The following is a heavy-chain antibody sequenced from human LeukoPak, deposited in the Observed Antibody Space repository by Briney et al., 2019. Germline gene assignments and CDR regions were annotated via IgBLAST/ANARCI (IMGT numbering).Heavy chain of an antibody. CDR2: IYTSGGT. CDR3: ARTYGDYVGSNWFDP. V-gene: IGHV4-4*09. Sequence: PSETLSLTCTVSGGSISSYYWSWIRHPPGKGLEWIGYIYTSGGTNYSPSLKSRVTISVDTSKNQFPLKLSSVTAADTAVYYCARTYGDYVGSNWFDPWGQGTLVTVSS. J-gene: IGHJ5*02. D-gene: IGHD4-17*01. CDR1: GGSISSYY.